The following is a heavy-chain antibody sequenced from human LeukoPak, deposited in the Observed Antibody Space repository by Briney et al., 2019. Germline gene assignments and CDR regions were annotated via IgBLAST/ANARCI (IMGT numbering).Heavy chain of an antibody. CDR3: ARHSFGFDWLLYGYYYYMDV. Sequence: PSETLSLTCAVSGGSISSSSYYWGWIRQPPGKGLEWIGSIYYSGSTYYNPSLKSRVTISVDTSKNQFSLKLSSVTAADTAVYYCARHSFGFDWLLYGYYYYMDVWGKGTTVTISS. D-gene: IGHD3-9*01. CDR1: GGSISSSSYY. J-gene: IGHJ6*03. CDR2: IYYSGST. V-gene: IGHV4-39*01.